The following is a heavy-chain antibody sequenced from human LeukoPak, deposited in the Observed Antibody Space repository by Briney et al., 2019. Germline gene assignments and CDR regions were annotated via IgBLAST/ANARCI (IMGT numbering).Heavy chain of an antibody. CDR1: GYTFTSNY. Sequence: ASVKVSCKASGYTFTSNYIHWVRQAPGQGLEWMGRINPNSGGTNYAQKFQGRVTMTRDTSISTAYMELSRLRSDDTAVYYCARDYLYYDSSGYYSHGYWGQGTLVTVSS. CDR3: ARDYLYYDSSGYYSHGY. J-gene: IGHJ4*02. V-gene: IGHV1-2*06. CDR2: INPNSGGT. D-gene: IGHD3-22*01.